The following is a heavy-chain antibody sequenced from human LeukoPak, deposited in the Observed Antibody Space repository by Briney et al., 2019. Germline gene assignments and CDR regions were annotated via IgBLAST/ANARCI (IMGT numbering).Heavy chain of an antibody. D-gene: IGHD6-19*01. Sequence: GGSLRLSCVGSGFAFGSYWMSWARQAPGKGLEWVAKMNRDGSQRDYVDSVKGRFTISRDNAVNSLFLQMNSVRVEDTAVYYCASADSGRNSFGLWGQGTLVTVSS. CDR1: GFAFGSYW. CDR3: ASADSGRNSFGL. J-gene: IGHJ5*02. V-gene: IGHV3-7*01. CDR2: MNRDGSQR.